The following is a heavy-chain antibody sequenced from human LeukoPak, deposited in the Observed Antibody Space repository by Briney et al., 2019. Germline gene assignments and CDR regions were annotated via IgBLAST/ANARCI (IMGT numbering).Heavy chain of an antibody. J-gene: IGHJ6*03. Sequence: GGSLRLSCAASGFTLSTYWMHWVRHGTGKGLVWVSRINPDGTITSYADSVKGRFTISRDNAKNSLYLQMNSLRAEDTAVYYCARLRGYYYYYMDVWGKGTTVTVSS. V-gene: IGHV3-74*01. CDR1: GFTLSTYW. CDR2: INPDGTIT. CDR3: ARLRGYYYYYMDV.